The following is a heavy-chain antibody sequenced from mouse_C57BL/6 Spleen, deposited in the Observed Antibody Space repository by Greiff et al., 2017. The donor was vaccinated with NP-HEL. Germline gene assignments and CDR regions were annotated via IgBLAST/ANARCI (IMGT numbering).Heavy chain of an antibody. V-gene: IGHV1-26*01. Sequence: VQLQQSGPELVKPGASVKISCKASGYTFTDYYMNWVKQSHGKSLAWIGDINPNNGCTTYNQKFQGKATLNLYTSSSTDSMELRSLTSEDSAGYYCAGGYYGSSFDYWGQGTTLTVSS. CDR2: INPNNGCT. CDR3: AGGYYGSSFDY. D-gene: IGHD1-1*01. J-gene: IGHJ2*01. CDR1: GYTFTDYY.